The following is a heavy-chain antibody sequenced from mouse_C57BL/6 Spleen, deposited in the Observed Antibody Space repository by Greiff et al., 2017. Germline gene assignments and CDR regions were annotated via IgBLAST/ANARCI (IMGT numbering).Heavy chain of an antibody. V-gene: IGHV1-52*01. Sequence: VQLQQSGAELVRPGASVTLSCKASGYTFTDYEMHWVKQTPVHGLEWIGNIYPSDSETHYNQQFKDKATLTVDKSSSTAYMQLSSLTSEDAAVYYCARKGDYYSNYPFAYWGQGTLVTVSA. CDR2: IYPSDSET. CDR3: ARKGDYYSNYPFAY. J-gene: IGHJ3*01. CDR1: GYTFTDYE. D-gene: IGHD2-5*01.